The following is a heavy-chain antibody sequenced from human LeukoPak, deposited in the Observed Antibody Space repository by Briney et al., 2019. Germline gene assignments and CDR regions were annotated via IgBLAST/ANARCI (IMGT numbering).Heavy chain of an antibody. V-gene: IGHV3-33*06. Sequence: GGSLRLSCAASRFTFRNFGMHWVRQAPGKGLEWVAVIWYDGSEKYYADSVKGRFTISRDNSKNTLYLQMNSLRAEDTAVYYCAKGKAVHCSSTSCYIDYWGQGTLVTVSS. J-gene: IGHJ4*02. D-gene: IGHD2-2*02. CDR3: AKGKAVHCSSTSCYIDY. CDR1: RFTFRNFG. CDR2: IWYDGSEK.